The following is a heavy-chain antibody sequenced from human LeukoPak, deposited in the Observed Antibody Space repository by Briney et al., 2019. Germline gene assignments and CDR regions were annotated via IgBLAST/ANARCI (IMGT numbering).Heavy chain of an antibody. CDR2: IYGGGST. Sequence: PGGSLRLSCATSGFTFSDYYMSWIRQAPGKGLEWVSVIYGGGSTYYADSVKGRFTISRDNSKNTLYLQMNSLRAEDTAVYYCAREGIAVAGHHYYYGMDVWGQGTTVTVSS. D-gene: IGHD6-19*01. CDR1: GFTFSDYY. J-gene: IGHJ6*02. CDR3: AREGIAVAGHHYYYGMDV. V-gene: IGHV3-66*01.